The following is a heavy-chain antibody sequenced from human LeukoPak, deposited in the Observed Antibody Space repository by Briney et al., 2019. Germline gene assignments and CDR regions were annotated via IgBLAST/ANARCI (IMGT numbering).Heavy chain of an antibody. CDR3: ARARYGGNSNDAFDI. V-gene: IGHV1-69*13. D-gene: IGHD4-23*01. CDR1: GGTFSSYA. J-gene: IGHJ3*02. CDR2: IIPIFGTA. Sequence: SVKVSCKASGGTFSSYAISWVRQAPGQGLEWMGGIIPIFGTANYAQKFQGRVTITADESTSTAYMELSSLRSEDTAVYYCARARYGGNSNDAFDIWGQGTMVTVSS.